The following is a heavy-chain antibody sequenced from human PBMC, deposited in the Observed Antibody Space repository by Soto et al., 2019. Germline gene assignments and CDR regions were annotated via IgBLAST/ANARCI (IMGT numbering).Heavy chain of an antibody. CDR1: GYTFTSYG. D-gene: IGHD3-22*01. V-gene: IGHV1-18*01. CDR3: ARVIPWYYDSSGYPLPGQIFDY. CDR2: ISAYNGNT. Sequence: GASVKVSCKASGYTFTSYGISWVRQAPGQGLEWMGWISAYNGNTNYAQKLQGRVTMTTDTSTSTAYMELNSLRAEDTAVYYCARVIPWYYDSSGYPLPGQIFDYWGQGTLVTVSS. J-gene: IGHJ4*02.